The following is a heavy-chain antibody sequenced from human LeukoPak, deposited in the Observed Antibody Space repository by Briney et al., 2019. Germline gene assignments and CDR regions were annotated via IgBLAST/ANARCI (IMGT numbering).Heavy chain of an antibody. CDR2: INWNGGSR. J-gene: IGHJ4*02. Sequence: GGSLRLSWAAAGFTFDDYGMSGVRQAPGKGVEWGSGINWNGGSRDNADSVKGRFTISRDNAKNSLYLQMNSLRAEDTAVYYCALSSSSYDYWGQGTLVTVSS. CDR3: ALSSSSYDY. D-gene: IGHD6-13*01. CDR1: GFTFDDYG. V-gene: IGHV3-20*04.